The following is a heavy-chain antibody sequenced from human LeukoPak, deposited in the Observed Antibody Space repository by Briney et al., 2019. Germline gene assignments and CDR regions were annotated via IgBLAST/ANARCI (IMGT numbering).Heavy chain of an antibody. J-gene: IGHJ4*02. CDR2: IYDSGST. CDR1: GGSISSNNYF. V-gene: IGHV4-39*01. D-gene: IGHD3-3*01. CDR3: QSRFLEWLLDY. Sequence: SETLSLACTVSGGSISSNNYFWGWIRQPPGKGLEWIGSIYDSGSTYYNPSLKSRVTISVDTSKNQFSLKLNSVTAADTAMYYCQSRFLEWLLDYWGQGTLVTVSS.